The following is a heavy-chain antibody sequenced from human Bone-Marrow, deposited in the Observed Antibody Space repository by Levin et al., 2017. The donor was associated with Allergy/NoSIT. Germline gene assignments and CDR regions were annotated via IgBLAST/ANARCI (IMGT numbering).Heavy chain of an antibody. CDR1: GFTFSSYA. CDR3: AKDDYTYDIGTGCGH. V-gene: IGHV3-23*01. J-gene: IGHJ4*02. Sequence: GGSLRLSCAASGFTFSSYAMSWVRQAPGKGLEWVSAISGSGGSTYYADSVKGRFTISRDNSKNTLYLQMNSLRVEDTAVYYCAKDDYTYDIGTGCGHWGQGTLVTVSS. CDR2: ISGSGGST. D-gene: IGHD3-9*01.